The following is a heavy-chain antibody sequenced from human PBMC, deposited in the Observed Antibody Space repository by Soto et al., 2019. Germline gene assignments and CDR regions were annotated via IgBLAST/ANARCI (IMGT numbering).Heavy chain of an antibody. D-gene: IGHD6-19*01. Sequence: QVQLVESGGGLVKTGGSLRLSCAASGLPFSEYFMSWIRQPPGKGLEWVAYISSTGSTIYYADSVRGRFSISRVNGINSLYLHMDSLRAEDTAIYYCARGGWDALDHWGQGTLVTVSS. V-gene: IGHV3-11*01. CDR3: ARGGWDALDH. J-gene: IGHJ4*02. CDR1: GLPFSEYF. CDR2: ISSTGSTI.